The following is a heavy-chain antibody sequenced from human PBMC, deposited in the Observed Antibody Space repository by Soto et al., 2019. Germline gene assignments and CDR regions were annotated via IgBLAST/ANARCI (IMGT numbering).Heavy chain of an antibody. CDR1: GYSFTSYW. D-gene: IGHD6-13*01. V-gene: IGHV5-51*01. CDR2: IYPGDSDT. CDR3: ARQGSRGYSRPGDAFDI. J-gene: IGHJ3*02. Sequence: PGESLKISCKGSGYSFTSYWIGWVRQMPGKGLEWMGIIYPGDSDTRYSPSFQGQVTISADKSISTAYLQWSSRKASDPAMYYCARQGSRGYSRPGDAFDIWGQGTMVT.